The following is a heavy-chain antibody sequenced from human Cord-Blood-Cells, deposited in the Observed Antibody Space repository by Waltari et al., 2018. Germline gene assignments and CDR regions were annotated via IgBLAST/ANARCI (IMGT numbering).Heavy chain of an antibody. Sequence: QVQLVQSGAEVKKPGASVKVSCKASGYTLTGYYLHWVRQAPGQGHEWRGRINPNSGGANYAQKFQGRVSMTRDTSISTAYMELSRLRSDDTAVYYCASGGDYYYYGMDVWGQGTTVTVSS. D-gene: IGHD3-10*01. V-gene: IGHV1-2*06. J-gene: IGHJ6*02. CDR1: GYTLTGYY. CDR3: ASGGDYYYYGMDV. CDR2: INPNSGGA.